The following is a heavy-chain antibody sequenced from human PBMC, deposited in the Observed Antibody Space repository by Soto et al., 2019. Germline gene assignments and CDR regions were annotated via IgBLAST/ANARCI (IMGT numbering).Heavy chain of an antibody. J-gene: IGHJ5*02. CDR2: ISAYNGNT. Sequence: ASVKVSCKASGYTFTSYGISWVRQAPGQGLEWMGWISAYNGNTNYAQKLQGRVTMTTDTSTSTAYMELRSLRPDDTAVYYCARDIYLWSGYQRNVRFDPWGQGTLVTVSS. D-gene: IGHD3-3*01. V-gene: IGHV1-18*01. CDR3: ARDIYLWSGYQRNVRFDP. CDR1: GYTFTSYG.